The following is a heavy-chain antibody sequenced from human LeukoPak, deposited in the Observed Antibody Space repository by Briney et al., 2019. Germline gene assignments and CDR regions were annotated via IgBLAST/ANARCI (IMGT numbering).Heavy chain of an antibody. J-gene: IGHJ5*02. CDR2: ISGSGGSA. Sequence: GGSLRLSCAASGFTFSSYAMSWVRQAPGKGLEWVSAISGSGGSAYYADSVKGRFTISRDNSKNTLYLQMNSLRAEDTAVYYCAKEAYDFWSGDNWFDPWGQGTLVTVSS. CDR3: AKEAYDFWSGDNWFDP. V-gene: IGHV3-23*01. CDR1: GFTFSSYA. D-gene: IGHD3-3*01.